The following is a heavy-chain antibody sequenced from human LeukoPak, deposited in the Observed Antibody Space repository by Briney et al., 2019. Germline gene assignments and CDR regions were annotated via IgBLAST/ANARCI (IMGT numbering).Heavy chain of an antibody. Sequence: SETLSLTCTVSGYSISSGYYWGWIRQPPGKGLEWIGSIYHSGSTYYNPSLKSRVTISVDTSKNQFSLKLSSVTAADTAVYYCARDSWDYGDLYYYYGMDVWGQGTTVTVSS. J-gene: IGHJ6*02. V-gene: IGHV4-38-2*02. CDR1: GYSISSGYY. D-gene: IGHD4-17*01. CDR2: IYHSGST. CDR3: ARDSWDYGDLYYYYGMDV.